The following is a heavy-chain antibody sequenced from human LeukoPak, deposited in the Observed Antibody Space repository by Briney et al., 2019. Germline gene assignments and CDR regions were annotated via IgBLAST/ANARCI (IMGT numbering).Heavy chain of an antibody. J-gene: IGHJ2*01. CDR3: ARDRQYWYFDL. CDR1: GGSISTYY. V-gene: IGHV4-59*01. CDR2: IYYSGST. Sequence: SETLSLTCTVSGGSISTYYWSWIRQPPGKGLEWIGYIYYSGSTNYNPSLKSRVTISVDTSKNQFSLKLSSVTAADTAVYYCARDRQYWYFDLWGRGTLVTVFS.